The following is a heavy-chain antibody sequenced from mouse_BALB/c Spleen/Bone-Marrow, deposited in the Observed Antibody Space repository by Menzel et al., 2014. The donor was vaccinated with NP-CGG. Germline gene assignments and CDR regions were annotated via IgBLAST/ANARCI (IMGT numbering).Heavy chain of an antibody. V-gene: IGHV1-82*01. Sequence: QVQLKQSGPELVKPGASVKISCKASGYAFSSSWMNWVKQRPGQGLEWIGRVFPGDGDTYYNGKFKGKATLTADKSSSTAYMQLSSLTSVDSAVYSCARSDGYRAMDYWGQGTSVTVSS. CDR3: ARSDGYRAMDY. D-gene: IGHD2-3*01. CDR1: GYAFSSSW. J-gene: IGHJ4*01. CDR2: VFPGDGDT.